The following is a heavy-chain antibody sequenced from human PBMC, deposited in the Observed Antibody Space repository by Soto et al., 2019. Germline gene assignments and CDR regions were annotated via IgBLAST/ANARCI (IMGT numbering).Heavy chain of an antibody. V-gene: IGHV4-59*01. CDR1: GGSISSYY. Sequence: ALSLTCTVSGGSISSYYWSWIRQPPGKGLEWIGYIYYSGSTNYNPSLKSRVTISVDTSKNQFSLKLSSVTAADTAVYYCARGYYYGSGSYMYYYGMDVWGQGTRVTVSS. CDR2: IYYSGST. J-gene: IGHJ6*02. CDR3: ARGYYYGSGSYMYYYGMDV. D-gene: IGHD3-10*01.